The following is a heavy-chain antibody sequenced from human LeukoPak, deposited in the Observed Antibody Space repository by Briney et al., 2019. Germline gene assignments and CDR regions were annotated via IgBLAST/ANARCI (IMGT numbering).Heavy chain of an antibody. J-gene: IGHJ4*02. CDR3: AKDRGYSLVYYFDY. Sequence: GGSLRLSCAASGFAFSTYAMSWVRQAPRKGLEWVSAISSGGGYTYYADSVKGRFTISRDNSKNTLYLQMNSLRAEDTAVYYCAKDRGYSLVYYFDYWGQGTLVTVSS. CDR2: ISSGGGYT. V-gene: IGHV3-23*01. CDR1: GFAFSTYA. D-gene: IGHD5-18*01.